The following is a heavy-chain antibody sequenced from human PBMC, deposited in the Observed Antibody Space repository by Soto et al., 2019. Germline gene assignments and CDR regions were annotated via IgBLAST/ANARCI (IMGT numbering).Heavy chain of an antibody. CDR2: IYSSSKT. Sequence: SETLSLTCTVSGGSLNNYNWNWIRQSAGTGLEWIGRIYSSSKTYYNPSLKSRVTLSLDMLNNQISLKVTSVTAADTAMYYCARERTYQMFGDDALDFWGLGTMVTVSS. CDR3: ARERTYQMFGDDALDF. J-gene: IGHJ3*01. D-gene: IGHD2-2*01. CDR1: GGSLNNYN. V-gene: IGHV4-4*07.